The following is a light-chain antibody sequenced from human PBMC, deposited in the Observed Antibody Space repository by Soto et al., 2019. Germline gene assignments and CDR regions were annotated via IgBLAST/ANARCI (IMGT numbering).Light chain of an antibody. J-gene: IGLJ1*01. Sequence: QSVLTQPASVSDSPGQSITISCTGTSSDVGGSNFVSWYQQHPGKPPKLIIYDVANRPSGVSNRFSGSKSGSTASLIISRLQTEDEADYYCVPYTSSTTYVFGTRTKVTVL. CDR2: DVA. CDR1: SSDVGGSNF. V-gene: IGLV2-14*03. CDR3: VPYTSSTTYV.